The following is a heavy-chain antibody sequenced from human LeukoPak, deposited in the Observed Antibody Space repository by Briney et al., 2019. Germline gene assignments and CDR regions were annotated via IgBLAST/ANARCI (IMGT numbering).Heavy chain of an antibody. Sequence: GGSLRLSCAASGFTFSSYAMSWVRQAPGKGLEWVSAISGSGGSTYYADSVKGRFIISRDNSKNTLYLQMNSLRAEDTAVYYCAKGGIVVPFEDYWGQGTLVTVSS. CDR2: ISGSGGST. CDR1: GFTFSSYA. V-gene: IGHV3-23*01. J-gene: IGHJ4*02. CDR3: AKGGIVVPFEDY. D-gene: IGHD2-2*01.